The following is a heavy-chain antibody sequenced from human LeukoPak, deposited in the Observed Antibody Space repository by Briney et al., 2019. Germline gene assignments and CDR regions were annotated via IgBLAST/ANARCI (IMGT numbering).Heavy chain of an antibody. D-gene: IGHD2-15*01. Sequence: SETLSLTCAVYGGSFSGYYWSWIRQPPGKGLEWIGEINHSGSTNYNPSLKSRVTISVDTSKNQFSLKLSSVTAADTAVYYCARGGADIVVVVAATHAFDIWGQGTMVTVSS. CDR3: ARGGADIVVVVAATHAFDI. CDR1: GGSFSGYY. V-gene: IGHV4-34*01. J-gene: IGHJ3*02. CDR2: INHSGST.